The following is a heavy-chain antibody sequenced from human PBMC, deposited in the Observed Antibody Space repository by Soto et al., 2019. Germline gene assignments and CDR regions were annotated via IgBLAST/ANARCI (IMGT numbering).Heavy chain of an antibody. D-gene: IGHD6-6*01. CDR2: TYYRSKWYS. J-gene: IGHJ6*02. CDR1: GDSVSSNNAA. V-gene: IGHV6-1*01. CDR3: ARAKEYTRSSGMDV. Sequence: SQTLSLTCAISGDSVSSNNAAWNWIRQSPSRGLEWLGRTYYRSKWYSDYSLSVKSRITINPDTSKDQLSLQLNSVTPEDTALYYCARAKEYTRSSGMDVWGQGTTVTVS.